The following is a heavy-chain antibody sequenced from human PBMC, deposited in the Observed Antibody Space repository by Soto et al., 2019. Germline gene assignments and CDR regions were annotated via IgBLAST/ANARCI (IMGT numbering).Heavy chain of an antibody. D-gene: IGHD2-21*02. CDR3: SIGWGPRNPGYFYY. Sequence: PGGSLRLSCAASGFTFSSYAMSWVRQAPGKGLEWVSAISGSGGSTYYADSVKGRFTISRDNSKNTLYLQMNSLRAEDTAVYYCSIGWGPRNPGYFYYWGQGSLVTVSS. CDR1: GFTFSSYA. V-gene: IGHV3-23*01. J-gene: IGHJ4*02. CDR2: ISGSGGST.